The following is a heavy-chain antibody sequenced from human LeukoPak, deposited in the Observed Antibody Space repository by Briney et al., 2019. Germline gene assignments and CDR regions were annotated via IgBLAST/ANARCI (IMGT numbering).Heavy chain of an antibody. J-gene: IGHJ3*02. Sequence: SETLSPTCTVSGGSISSYYWSWIRQPPGKGLEWIGYIYYSGSTNYNPSLKSRVTISVDTSKNQFSLKLSSVTAADTAVYYCARVMWLVDLLAAFDIWGQGTMVTVSS. CDR1: GGSISSYY. CDR3: ARVMWLVDLLAAFDI. CDR2: IYYSGST. D-gene: IGHD6-19*01. V-gene: IGHV4-59*01.